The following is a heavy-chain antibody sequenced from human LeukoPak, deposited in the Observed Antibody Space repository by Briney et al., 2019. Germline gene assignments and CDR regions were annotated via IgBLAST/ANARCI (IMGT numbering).Heavy chain of an antibody. J-gene: IGHJ4*02. D-gene: IGHD1-26*01. CDR2: IYSGGST. V-gene: IGHV3-66*01. CDR1: GFTFSNAW. Sequence: PGGSLRLSCAASGFTFSNAWMSWVRQAPGKGLEWVSVIYSGGSTYYADSVKGRFTISRDNSKNTLYLQMNSLRAEDTAVYYCARDAKSGSYDWGQGTLVTVSS. CDR3: ARDAKSGSYD.